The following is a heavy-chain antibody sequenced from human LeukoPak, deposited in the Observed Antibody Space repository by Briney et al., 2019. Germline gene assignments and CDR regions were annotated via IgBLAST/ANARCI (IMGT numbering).Heavy chain of an antibody. Sequence: PGGSLRLSCSASGFTFSSYAMHWVRQAPGKGLEYVSAISSNGGSTYYADSVKGRFTISRDNSKNTLYLQMSSLRAEDTAVYYCTTDEDWNYARKDVWGQGATVIVSS. CDR1: GFTFSSYA. D-gene: IGHD1-7*01. CDR2: ISSNGGST. CDR3: TTDEDWNYARKDV. V-gene: IGHV3-64D*06. J-gene: IGHJ6*02.